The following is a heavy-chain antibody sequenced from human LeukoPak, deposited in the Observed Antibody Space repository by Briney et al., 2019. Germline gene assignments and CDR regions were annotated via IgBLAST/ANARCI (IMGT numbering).Heavy chain of an antibody. Sequence: SETLSLTCSVYGGSFSGYYWSWIRQPPGKGLEGIGEINHSGSTNYNPSLKSRVTISVDTSKNQFSLKLSSVTAADTAVYYCARGPIPAAAVDYWGQGTLVTVSS. CDR1: GGSFSGYY. D-gene: IGHD2-2*01. CDR2: INHSGST. V-gene: IGHV4-34*01. J-gene: IGHJ4*02. CDR3: ARGPIPAAAVDY.